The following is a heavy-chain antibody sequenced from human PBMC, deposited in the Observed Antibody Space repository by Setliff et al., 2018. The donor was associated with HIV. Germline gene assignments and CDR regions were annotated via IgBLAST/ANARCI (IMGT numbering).Heavy chain of an antibody. D-gene: IGHD3-10*01. J-gene: IGHJ6*02. CDR3: ARNFGLSPSGKYYYYYGMDI. V-gene: IGHV1-2*02. CDR1: GYTFTGHY. Sequence: GASVKVSCKASGYTFTGHYLHWVRQAPGQGLEWLGWVNPNSGDAIYAQNFQGRVTMTRDTYINAAYMELRGLRSDDTAVYYCARNFGLSPSGKYYYYYGMDIWGQGTKVTVSS. CDR2: VNPNSGDA.